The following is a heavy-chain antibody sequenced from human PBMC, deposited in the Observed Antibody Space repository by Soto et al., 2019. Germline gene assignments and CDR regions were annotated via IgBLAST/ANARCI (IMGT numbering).Heavy chain of an antibody. J-gene: IGHJ6*03. CDR3: AREWGCSGWYVPPYYYYYYMDV. CDR1: GGTFSSYT. D-gene: IGHD6-19*01. Sequence: SVKVSCKASGGTFSSYTISWVRQAPGQGLEWMGRIIPILGIANYAQKFQGRVTITADKSTSTAYMELSSLRSEDTAVYYCAREWGCSGWYVPPYYYYYYMDVWGKGTTVTVSS. V-gene: IGHV1-69*04. CDR2: IIPILGIA.